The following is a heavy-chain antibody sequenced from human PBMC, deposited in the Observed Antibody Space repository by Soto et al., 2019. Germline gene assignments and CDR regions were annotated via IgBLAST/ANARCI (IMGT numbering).Heavy chain of an antibody. CDR1: GFTFSSYG. CDR3: AKDGSLGLDY. D-gene: IGHD2-2*03. CDR2: ISYDGSNK. Sequence: QVQLVESGGGVVQPGRSLRLSCAASGFTFSSYGMHWVRQAPGKGLEWVAVISYDGSNKYYADSVKGRFTISRDNSKNTRYLQMNSLRAEDTAVYYCAKDGSLGLDYWGQGTLVTVSS. J-gene: IGHJ4*02. V-gene: IGHV3-30*18.